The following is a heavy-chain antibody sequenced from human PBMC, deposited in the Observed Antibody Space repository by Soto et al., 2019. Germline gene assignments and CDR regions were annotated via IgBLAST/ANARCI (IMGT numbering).Heavy chain of an antibody. Sequence: ASVKVSCKASGYTFTSYDINWVRQATGQGLEWMGWMNPNSGNTGYAQKFQGRVTMTRNTSISTAYMELSSLRSEDPAVYYCARAKYIVVVPAGSRKDYYYMDVWGKGTTVTVSS. D-gene: IGHD2-2*01. V-gene: IGHV1-8*01. CDR3: ARAKYIVVVPAGSRKDYYYMDV. CDR1: GYTFTSYD. J-gene: IGHJ6*03. CDR2: MNPNSGNT.